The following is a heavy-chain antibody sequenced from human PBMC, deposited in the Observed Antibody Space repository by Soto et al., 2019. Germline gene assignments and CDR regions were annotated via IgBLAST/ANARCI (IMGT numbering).Heavy chain of an antibody. Sequence: SETLSLTCTVSGGSISGSSYFWGWIRHPPGKGLEWIGSVYYSGSTYYNPSLKSRVTISADTSKNQFSLRLSSVTAADTAVYYCARRAYKYGRTIDSWGRGALVTVSS. CDR1: GGSISGSSYF. D-gene: IGHD5-18*01. CDR3: ARRAYKYGRTIDS. V-gene: IGHV4-39*01. J-gene: IGHJ4*02. CDR2: VYYSGST.